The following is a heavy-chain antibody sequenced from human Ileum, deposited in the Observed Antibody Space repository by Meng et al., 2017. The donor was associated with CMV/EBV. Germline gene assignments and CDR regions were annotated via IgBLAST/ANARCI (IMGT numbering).Heavy chain of an antibody. CDR1: GFSFSTRGVG. V-gene: IGHV2-5*02. CDR3: ARSLYYSSYYFDY. D-gene: IGHD3-16*01. Sequence: QITLKESGPTLVKPTQTLTLTCTFSGFSFSTRGVGVGWIRQPPGKALEWLALIYWDEDKGYSPSLKRRLTITKDTSKNQVVLTMTNVGPVDTATYFCARSLYYSSYYFDYWGQGTLVTVSS. CDR2: IYWDEDK. J-gene: IGHJ4*02.